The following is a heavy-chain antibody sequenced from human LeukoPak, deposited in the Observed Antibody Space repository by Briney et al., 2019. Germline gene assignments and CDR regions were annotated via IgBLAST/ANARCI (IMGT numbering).Heavy chain of an antibody. CDR2: IRYDGSNK. CDR3: AKDFVVITIFGVALEH. D-gene: IGHD3-3*01. V-gene: IGHV3-30*02. CDR1: GFTFSSYG. Sequence: GGSLRLSCAASGFTFSSYGMHWVRQAPGMGLEWVAFIRYDGSNKYYADSVKGRFTISRDNSKNTLYLQMNSLRAEDTAVYYCAKDFVVITIFGVALEHWGQGTLVTVSS. J-gene: IGHJ1*01.